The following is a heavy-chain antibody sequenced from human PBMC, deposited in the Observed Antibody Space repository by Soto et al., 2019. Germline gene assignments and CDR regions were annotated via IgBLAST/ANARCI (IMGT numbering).Heavy chain of an antibody. CDR3: ARDGYSSSWASYYYYGMDV. V-gene: IGHV1-2*04. CDR1: GGTFSSYT. Sequence: ASVKVSCKASGGTFSSYTISWVRQAPGQGLEWMGWINPNSGGTNYAQKFQGWVTMTRDTSISTAYMELSRLRSDDTAVYYCARDGYSSSWASYYYYGMDVWGQGTTVTVSS. D-gene: IGHD6-13*01. CDR2: INPNSGGT. J-gene: IGHJ6*02.